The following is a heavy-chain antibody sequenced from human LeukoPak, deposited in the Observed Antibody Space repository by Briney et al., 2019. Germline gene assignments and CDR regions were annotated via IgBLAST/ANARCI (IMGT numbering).Heavy chain of an antibody. CDR2: IKQDGSEK. Sequence: GGSLRLSCAVSGFTFSTYWMHWVRQAPGKGLEWVANIKQDGSEKYYIATAKGRFTISRDNAKNSLDLQMNSLRAEDTAVYYCATYSASSGAIEYWGQGTLVTVSS. J-gene: IGHJ4*02. CDR3: ATYSASSGAIEY. V-gene: IGHV3-7*01. D-gene: IGHD5-12*01. CDR1: GFTFSTYW.